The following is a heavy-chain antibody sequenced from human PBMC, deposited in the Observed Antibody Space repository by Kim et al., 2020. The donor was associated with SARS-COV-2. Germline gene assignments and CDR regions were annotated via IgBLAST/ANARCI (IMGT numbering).Heavy chain of an antibody. J-gene: IGHJ4*02. CDR1: GGSISSSSYY. CDR3: ARRPAALYSNFDY. CDR2: IYYSGST. V-gene: IGHV4-39*01. Sequence: SETLSLTCTVSGGSISSSSYYWGWIRQPPGKGLEWIGSIYYSGSTYYNPSLKSRVTISVDTSKNQFSLKLSSVTAADTAVYYCARRPAALYSNFDYWGQGTLVTVSS. D-gene: IGHD2-2*01.